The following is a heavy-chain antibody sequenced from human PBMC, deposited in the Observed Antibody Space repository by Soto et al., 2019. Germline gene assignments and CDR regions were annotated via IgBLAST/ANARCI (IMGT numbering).Heavy chain of an antibody. Sequence: PGASLKISCKTSGLAFSNYWVGWVRQMPGKGFEWMGITYPGDSATKYSPSFQGHVTISSDKSTNTAYLQWSSLRASDTAICFCAANPRHDPDPCGAYWGQGPLVTVSS. D-gene: IGHD6-6*01. V-gene: IGHV5-51*01. CDR3: AANPRHDPDPCGAY. CDR1: GLAFSNYW. CDR2: TYPGDSAT. J-gene: IGHJ4*02.